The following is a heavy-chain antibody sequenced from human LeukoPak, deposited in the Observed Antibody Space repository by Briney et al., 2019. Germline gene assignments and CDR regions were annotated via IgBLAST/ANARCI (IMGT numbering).Heavy chain of an antibody. CDR1: GFIFSSSD. Sequence: PGGSLRLTCVTSGFIFSSSDMHWVRQAPGKGLEWVAFIRNDGSDKYYVDSVEGRFTISRDNSKNTVYLHMNSLRADDTAVYYCVKDRKQWLVYFDDWGQGTLVTVSS. CDR2: IRNDGSDK. D-gene: IGHD6-19*01. V-gene: IGHV3-30*02. J-gene: IGHJ4*02. CDR3: VKDRKQWLVYFDD.